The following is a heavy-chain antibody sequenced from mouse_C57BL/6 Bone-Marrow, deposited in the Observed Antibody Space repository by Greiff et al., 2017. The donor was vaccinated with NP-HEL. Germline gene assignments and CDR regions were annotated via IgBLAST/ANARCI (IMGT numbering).Heavy chain of an antibody. J-gene: IGHJ2*01. V-gene: IGHV1-52*01. CDR1: GYTFTSYW. D-gene: IGHD1-1*01. Sequence: QVQLQQPGAELVRPGSSVKLSCKASGYTFTSYWMHWVKQRPIQGLEWIGNIDPSDSDTHYNQKFKDKATLTVDKSSSTAYMQLISLTSEDSAVYYCTRASVYYYGSSFVFYFDYWGQGTTLTVSS. CDR2: IDPSDSDT. CDR3: TRASVYYYGSSFVFYFDY.